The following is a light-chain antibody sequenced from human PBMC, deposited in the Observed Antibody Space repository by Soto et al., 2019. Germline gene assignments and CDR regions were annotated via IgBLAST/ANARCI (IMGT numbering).Light chain of an antibody. J-gene: IGKJ4*01. V-gene: IGKV1-5*03. CDR1: QTISSW. CDR3: QQYYSYPPT. Sequence: DIQMTQSPSTLSGSVGDRVTITCRASQTISSWLAWYQQKPGKAPKLLIYKASTLKSGVPSRFSGSGSGTDFTLTISCLQSEDFATYYCQQYYSYPPTFGGGTKVDIK. CDR2: KAS.